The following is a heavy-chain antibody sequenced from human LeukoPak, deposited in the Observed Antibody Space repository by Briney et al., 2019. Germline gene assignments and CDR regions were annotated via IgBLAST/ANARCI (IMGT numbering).Heavy chain of an antibody. D-gene: IGHD2-2*01. CDR1: GFTFSSYA. Sequence: GGSLRLSCAASGFTFSSYAMSWVRQAPGKGLEWVSVIGGSGDITDYADSVKGRFTISRDNSKNTLFLQMHSLRAEDTAVYYCAKARQQTKSSSDYWGQGTLVTVSS. CDR3: AKARQQTKSSSDY. J-gene: IGHJ4*02. V-gene: IGHV3-23*01. CDR2: IGGSGDIT.